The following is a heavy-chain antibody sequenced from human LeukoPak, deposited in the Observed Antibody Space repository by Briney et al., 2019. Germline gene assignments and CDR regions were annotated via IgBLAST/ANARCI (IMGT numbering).Heavy chain of an antibody. D-gene: IGHD1-26*01. CDR2: IYYSGST. J-gene: IGHJ5*02. CDR1: GGSISSSSYY. V-gene: IGHV4-39*07. Sequence: SETLSLTCTVSGGSISSSSYYWGWIRQPPGKGLEWIGSIYYSGSTYYNPSLKSRVTISVDTSKDQFSLKLSSVTAADTAVYYCARHREGPLGPWGQGTLVTVSS. CDR3: ARHREGPLGP.